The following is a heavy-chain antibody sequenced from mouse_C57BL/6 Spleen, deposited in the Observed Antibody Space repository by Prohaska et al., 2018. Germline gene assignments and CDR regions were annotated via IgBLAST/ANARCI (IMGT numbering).Heavy chain of an antibody. CDR3: TADPNAY. CDR2: IRLKADKYAT. CDR1: GFTFSNYW. J-gene: IGHJ3*01. Sequence: EVKLEESGGGLVQPGGSMKLSCVASGFTFSNYWMNWVRQSPEKGLEWVAKIRLKADKYATHYAESVKGRFTSSRDDSKSSVYLQMNNVRAEDTGIYYCTADPNAYWGQGTLVTVSA. V-gene: IGHV6-3*01.